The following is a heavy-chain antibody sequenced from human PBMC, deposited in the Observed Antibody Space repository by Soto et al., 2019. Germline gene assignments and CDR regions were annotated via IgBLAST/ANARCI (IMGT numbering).Heavy chain of an antibody. D-gene: IGHD2-21*01. CDR1: GGSFSGHF. Sequence: QVQLQQWGAGLLKPSEPLSLTCAVYGGSFSGHFWSWIRQPPGKGLEWIGEINHSGSTNFNPSLKSRVPISVDTSKDPFSPKVNHLTAADTAVYYCARGISLIVEVQRDAPDKYYFDSWGQGTVVTVSS. V-gene: IGHV4-34*01. CDR3: ARGISLIVEVQRDAPDKYYFDS. CDR2: INHSGST. J-gene: IGHJ4*02.